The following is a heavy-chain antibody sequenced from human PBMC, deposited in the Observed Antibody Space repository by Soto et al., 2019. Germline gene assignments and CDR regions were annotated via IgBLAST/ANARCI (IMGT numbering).Heavy chain of an antibody. J-gene: IGHJ6*03. CDR1: GFTFSSYW. V-gene: IGHV3-7*01. CDR3: ARDRFCSSTSCYVSSSPPYYYMDV. Sequence: GGSLRLSCAASGFTFSSYWMSWVRQAPGKGLEWVANIKQDGSEKYYVDSVKGRFTISRDNAKNSLYLQMNSLRAEDTAVYYCARDRFCSSTSCYVSSSPPYYYMDVWGKGTTVTVSS. D-gene: IGHD2-2*01. CDR2: IKQDGSEK.